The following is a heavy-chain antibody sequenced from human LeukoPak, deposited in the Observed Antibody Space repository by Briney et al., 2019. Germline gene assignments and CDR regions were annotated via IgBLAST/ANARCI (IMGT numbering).Heavy chain of an antibody. V-gene: IGHV4-4*02. J-gene: IGHJ4*02. D-gene: IGHD3-22*01. Sequence: PSETLSLTCAVSGGSISSSNWWSWVRQPPGKGLEWIGEIYHSGSTNYNPSLKSRVTISVDKSKNQFSLKLSSVTAADTAVYYCARDNYDSSGYYWFRFDYWGQGTLVTVSS. CDR1: GGSISSSNW. CDR2: IYHSGST. CDR3: ARDNYDSSGYYWFRFDY.